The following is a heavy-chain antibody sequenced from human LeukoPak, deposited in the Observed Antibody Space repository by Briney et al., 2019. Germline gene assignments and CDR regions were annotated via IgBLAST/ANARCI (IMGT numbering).Heavy chain of an antibody. J-gene: IGHJ6*02. CDR1: GGTFSSYA. V-gene: IGHV1-69*13. CDR3: ARDLGIAAAGTQNYGMDV. Sequence: ASVKVSCKASGGTFSSYAISWVRQDPGQGLEWMGGIIPIFGTANYAQKFQGRVTITADESTSTAYMELSSLRSEDTAVYYCARDLGIAAAGTQNYGMDVWGQGTTVTVSS. CDR2: IIPIFGTA. D-gene: IGHD6-13*01.